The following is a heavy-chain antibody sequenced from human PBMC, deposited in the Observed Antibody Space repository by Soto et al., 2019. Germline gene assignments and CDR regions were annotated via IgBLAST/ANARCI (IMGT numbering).Heavy chain of an antibody. V-gene: IGHV1-2*04. D-gene: IGHD1-26*01. Sequence: QVQLVQSGAEVKKPGASVKVSCKASGYTFTGYYMHWVRQAPGQGLEWMGWINPNSGGTNYAQKFQGWVTMTRDTSISTAYRELSRLRSDDTAVYYCAIIFDRVGASPPFDYWGQGTLVTVSS. CDR1: GYTFTGYY. J-gene: IGHJ4*02. CDR3: AIIFDRVGASPPFDY. CDR2: INPNSGGT.